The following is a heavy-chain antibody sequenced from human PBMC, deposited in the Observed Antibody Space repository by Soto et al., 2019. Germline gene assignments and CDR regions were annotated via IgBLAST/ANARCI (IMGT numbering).Heavy chain of an antibody. CDR2: MNPNSGNT. CDR3: ARGQDIVGVVAARAGDFDY. V-gene: IGHV1-8*01. CDR1: GYTFTSYD. J-gene: IGHJ4*02. Sequence: ASVKVSCKASGYTFTSYDINWVRQATGQGLEWMGWMNPNSGNTGYAQKIQGRVTMTRNTSISTVYMELSSLSFEDTAVFYCARGQDIVGVVAARAGDFDYWGQGTLVTVSS. D-gene: IGHD2-15*01.